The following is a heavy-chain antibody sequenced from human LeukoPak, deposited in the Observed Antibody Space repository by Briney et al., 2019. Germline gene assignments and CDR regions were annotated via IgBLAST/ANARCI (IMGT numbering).Heavy chain of an antibody. D-gene: IGHD3-22*01. CDR3: ARDGVSYYYDSSGGYYFGY. CDR1: GFTFSSYE. Sequence: PGGSLRLSCAASGFTFSSYEMNWVRQAPGKGLEWVSYISSSGSTIYYADSVKGRFTISRDNAKNSLYLQMNSLRAEDTAVYYCARDGVSYYYDSSGGYYFGYWGQGTLVTVSS. J-gene: IGHJ4*02. V-gene: IGHV3-48*03. CDR2: ISSSGSTI.